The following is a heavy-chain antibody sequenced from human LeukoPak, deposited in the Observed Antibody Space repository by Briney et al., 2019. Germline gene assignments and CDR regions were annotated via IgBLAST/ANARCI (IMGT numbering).Heavy chain of an antibody. D-gene: IGHD2-2*01. J-gene: IGHJ4*02. CDR1: GFTFSNYA. Sequence: GGSLRLSCAASGFTFSNYAMHWVRQAPGKGLEWVAVISYDGTYKDYADSVKGRFTISRDNSKNTLYLQMNSLRAEDTAVYYCARDQGYCSSTSCYPLRYWGQGTLVTVSS. CDR2: ISYDGTYK. CDR3: ARDQGYCSSTSCYPLRY. V-gene: IGHV3-30*04.